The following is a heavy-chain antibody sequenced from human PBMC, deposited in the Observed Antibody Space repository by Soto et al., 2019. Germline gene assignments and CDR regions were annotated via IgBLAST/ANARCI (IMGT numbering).Heavy chain of an antibody. Sequence: SWGSLRLSCAASGFTFISYGMHWFRQAPGKGLEWVAVISYDGSNKYYADSVKGRFTISRDNSKNTLYLQMNSLRAEDTAVYYCARGSGSYAGIGYWGQGTLVTVSS. CDR1: GFTFISYG. CDR2: ISYDGSNK. J-gene: IGHJ4*02. D-gene: IGHD1-26*01. V-gene: IGHV3-30*03. CDR3: ARGSGSYAGIGY.